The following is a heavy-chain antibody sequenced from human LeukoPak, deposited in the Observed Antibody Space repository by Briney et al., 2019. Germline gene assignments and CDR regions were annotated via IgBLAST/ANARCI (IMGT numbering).Heavy chain of an antibody. J-gene: IGHJ5*02. V-gene: IGHV4-39*01. Sequence: SETLSLTCTVSGDSISTSSDYWGWIRQPPGKGLEWTGYFYYGGSTYYTPSLKSRVTISVDTSKNQFSLKLSSVTAADTAVYYCARLMSSGWYLDWFDPWGQETLVTVSS. CDR2: FYYGGST. CDR3: ARLMSSGWYLDWFDP. CDR1: GDSISTSSDY. D-gene: IGHD6-19*01.